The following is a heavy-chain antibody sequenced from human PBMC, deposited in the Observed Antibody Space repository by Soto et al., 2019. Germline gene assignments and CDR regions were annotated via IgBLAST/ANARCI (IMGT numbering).Heavy chain of an antibody. D-gene: IGHD5-12*01. CDR2: IIPIFGTA. J-gene: IGHJ4*02. V-gene: IGHV1-69*13. CDR3: AELGSGYEFDY. CDR1: GGTFSSYD. Sequence: SVKVSCKASGGTFSSYDISWVRQAPGQGLEWMGGIIPIFGTANYAQKFQGRVTITADESTSTAYMELSSLRSEDTAVYYCAELGSGYEFDYWGQGTLVTVSS.